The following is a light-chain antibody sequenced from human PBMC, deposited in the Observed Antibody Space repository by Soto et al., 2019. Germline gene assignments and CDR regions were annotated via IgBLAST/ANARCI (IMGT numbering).Light chain of an antibody. V-gene: IGKV3-15*01. Sequence: IVFTQSPTTLSVSPAERATLSCRASQSVSSNLAWYQQKPGQAPRLLIYGASTRATGIPARFSGSGSGTEFTLTISSLQSEDFAVYYCQQYKNWPLITFGQGTRLEIK. CDR1: QSVSSN. CDR2: GAS. J-gene: IGKJ5*01. CDR3: QQYKNWPLIT.